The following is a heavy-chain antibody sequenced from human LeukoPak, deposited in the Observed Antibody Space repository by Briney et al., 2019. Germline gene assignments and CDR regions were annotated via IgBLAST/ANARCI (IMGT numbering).Heavy chain of an antibody. CDR3: ASYGSGSYRYFDY. D-gene: IGHD3-10*01. J-gene: IGHJ4*02. CDR2: INPSGGTT. Sequence: VASVKVSCKASGYTFTSYHMHWVRQAPGQGLEWMGIINPSGGTTNYAQKFRGRVTMTRDMSTSTVYMELSSLRSEDTAVYYCASYGSGSYRYFDYWGQGTLVTVSS. CDR1: GYTFTSYH. V-gene: IGHV1-46*01.